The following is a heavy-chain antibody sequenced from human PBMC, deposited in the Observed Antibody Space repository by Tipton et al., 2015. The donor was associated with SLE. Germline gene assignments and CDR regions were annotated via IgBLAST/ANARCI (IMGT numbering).Heavy chain of an antibody. CDR1: GVSISSPGDY. J-gene: IGHJ5*01. Sequence: TLSLTCTVSGVSISSPGDYWTWIRQSPGKGLEWIGEIKHSGYTYYNPSLKSRVTVSMDTSRNQFSLRLTSVTVADTAVYYCARRWPWYGPWGQGTLVTVSS. V-gene: IGHV4-39*07. D-gene: IGHD5-24*01. CDR3: ARRWPWYGP. CDR2: IKHSGYT.